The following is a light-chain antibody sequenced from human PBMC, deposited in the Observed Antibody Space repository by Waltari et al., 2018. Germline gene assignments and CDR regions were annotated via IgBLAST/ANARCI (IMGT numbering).Light chain of an antibody. CDR2: KVS. CDR3: MQGTEWPRT. Sequence: DVVMTQSPLSLPVTLGQSASISSRSTQSLVHSDGNTYLNWFQKRPGQSPRRLIYKVSRRDSGVPDRFSGSGSGTDVTLKISRVEAADVGVYYCMQGTEWPRTFGQGTKVQIK. V-gene: IGKV2-30*02. J-gene: IGKJ1*01. CDR1: QSLVHSDGNTY.